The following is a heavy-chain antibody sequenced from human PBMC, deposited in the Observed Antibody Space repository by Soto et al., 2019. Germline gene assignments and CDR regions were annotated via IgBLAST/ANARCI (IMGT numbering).Heavy chain of an antibody. Sequence: QVQLQPWGAGLLKPSETLSLTCAVYGGSFSGYYWSWIRQPPGKGLEWIGEINQSGSTNYNPSLKSRVTRSVDTSKNQFTLKLSSVTAADTAVYYCARGLTIMITFGGAYCFDYRGQGTLVTVSS. D-gene: IGHD3-16*01. J-gene: IGHJ4*02. CDR2: INQSGST. V-gene: IGHV4-34*01. CDR1: GGSFSGYY. CDR3: ARGLTIMITFGGAYCFDY.